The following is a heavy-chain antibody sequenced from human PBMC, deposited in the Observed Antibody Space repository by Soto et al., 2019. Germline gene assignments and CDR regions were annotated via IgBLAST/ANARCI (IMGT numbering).Heavy chain of an antibody. J-gene: IGHJ5*02. CDR2: IYHSGST. V-gene: IGHV4-4*02. CDR3: ARAAAPYYDFWSGQDIKTNNWFDP. Sequence: PSETLSLTCAVSSGSISSSNWWSWVRQPPGKGLEWIGEIYHSGSTNYNPSLKSRVTISVDKSKNQFSLKLSSVTAADTAVYYCARAAAPYYDFWSGQDIKTNNWFDPWGQGTLVT. D-gene: IGHD3-3*01. CDR1: SGSISSSNW.